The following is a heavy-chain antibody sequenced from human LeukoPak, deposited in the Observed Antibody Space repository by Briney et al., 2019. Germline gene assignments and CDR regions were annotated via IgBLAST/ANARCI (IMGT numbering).Heavy chain of an antibody. D-gene: IGHD1-1*01. CDR3: ARGRYTFDY. CDR1: GGSVSSGSYY. V-gene: IGHV4-61*01. CDR2: IYYSGST. Sequence: SETLSLTCTVSGGSVSSGSYYWSWIRQPPGKGLELIGYIYYSGSTNYNPSLKSRVTISVDTSKNQFSLKLSSVTAADTAVYYCARGRYTFDYWGQGTLVTVSS. J-gene: IGHJ4*02.